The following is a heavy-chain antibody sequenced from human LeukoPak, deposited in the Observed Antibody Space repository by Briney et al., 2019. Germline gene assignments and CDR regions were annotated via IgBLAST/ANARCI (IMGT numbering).Heavy chain of an antibody. J-gene: IGHJ4*02. CDR2: ISSSSSYI. V-gene: IGHV3-21*01. CDR1: GFTFSSYS. D-gene: IGHD3-16*02. Sequence: TGGSLRLSCAASGFTFSSYSMNWVRQAPGKGLEWVSSISSSSSYIYYADSGKGRFTISRDKAKNSLYLQMNSLRAEDTAVYYCAKADRDYDYVWGSYRPTTFDYWGQGTLVTVSS. CDR3: AKADRDYDYVWGSYRPTTFDY.